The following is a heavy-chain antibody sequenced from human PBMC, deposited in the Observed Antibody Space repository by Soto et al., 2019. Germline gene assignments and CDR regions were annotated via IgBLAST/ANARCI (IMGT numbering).Heavy chain of an antibody. V-gene: IGHV4-30-2*01. D-gene: IGHD3-16*01. CDR2: IYHSGST. CDR1: GGSISSGGYS. CDR3: ARGYDYVCGSFDY. Sequence: QLQLQESGSGLVKPSQTLSLTCAVSGGSISSGGYSWSWIRQPPGKGLEWIGYIYHSGSTYYNPSRKSRVPIAVARSKNQFSLKLSSVTAADTAVYYCARGYDYVCGSFDYWGQGTLVTVSS. J-gene: IGHJ4*02.